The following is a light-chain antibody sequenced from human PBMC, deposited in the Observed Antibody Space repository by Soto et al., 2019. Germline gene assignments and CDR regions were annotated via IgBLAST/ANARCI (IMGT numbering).Light chain of an antibody. J-gene: IGLJ3*02. V-gene: IGLV2-8*01. CDR2: EVS. CDR3: TSYVGSDIWV. Sequence: QSVLTQPPSASGSPGQSVTISCTGTSSDVGAYKYVSWYQQYPGKAPKLMIYEVSKRPSGVPARFSGSKSGNTASLTVSGLQSEYEADYYCTSYVGSDIWVFGGGTQLTVL. CDR1: SSDVGAYKY.